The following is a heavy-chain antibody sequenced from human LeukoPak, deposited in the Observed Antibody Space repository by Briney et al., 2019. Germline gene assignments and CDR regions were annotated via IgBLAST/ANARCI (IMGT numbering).Heavy chain of an antibody. CDR3: ARAPPWLGPAEYFQH. V-gene: IGHV1-46*01. J-gene: IGHJ1*01. D-gene: IGHD6-19*01. CDR1: GYTFTNYF. CDR2: INPITGTT. Sequence: ASVKVSCKASGYTFTNYFMHWVRQAPGQGLEWMGIINPITGTTTYAQKFQGRVTMTRDTSTGTVYMELSSLRSEDTAVYYCARAPPWLGPAEYFQHWGQGTLVTVSS.